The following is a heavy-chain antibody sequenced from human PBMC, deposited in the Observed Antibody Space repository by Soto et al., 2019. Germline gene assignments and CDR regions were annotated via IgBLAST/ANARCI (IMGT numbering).Heavy chain of an antibody. V-gene: IGHV3-7*01. Sequence: GGPLRLSCAAPGITFRSSWRGWVRQPPGKGLEWVANIKQDGGDRNYLDSVKGRFTISRDNAENSLFLQMNSLRAEDTAVYYCARDFPFYYGMDVWGQGTTVTVSS. CDR1: GITFRSSW. CDR3: ARDFPFYYGMDV. D-gene: IGHD3-16*01. CDR2: IKQDGGDR. J-gene: IGHJ6*02.